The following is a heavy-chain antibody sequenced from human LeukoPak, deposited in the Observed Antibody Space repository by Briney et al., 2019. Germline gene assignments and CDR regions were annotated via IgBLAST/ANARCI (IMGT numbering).Heavy chain of an antibody. J-gene: IGHJ1*01. CDR1: GGSISSYY. Sequence: SETLSLTCTVSGGSISSYYWSWIRQPPGKGREWIGYIYYSGTTNYNPSLKSRVTISVDTSKNQFSLKLSSVTAADTAVYYCAREDYCSGGSCYSGYFQHWGQGTLVTVSS. CDR3: AREDYCSGGSCYSGYFQH. V-gene: IGHV4-59*01. D-gene: IGHD2-15*01. CDR2: IYYSGTT.